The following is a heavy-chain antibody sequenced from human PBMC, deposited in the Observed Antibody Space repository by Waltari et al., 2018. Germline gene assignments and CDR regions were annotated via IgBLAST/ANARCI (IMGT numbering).Heavy chain of an antibody. V-gene: IGHV4-34*01. CDR3: ARDDYAYGMDV. J-gene: IGHJ6*02. CDR2: ITHSGST. Sequence: QVQLQQWGAGLLKPSETLSLTCAVYGGSFSGYYWSWIRQPPGKGLEWIGKITHSGSTNDNPSLKIRVTISVDTSKNQFSLKLSAVTAADTAVYYCARDDYAYGMDVWGQGTTVTVSS. CDR1: GGSFSGYY.